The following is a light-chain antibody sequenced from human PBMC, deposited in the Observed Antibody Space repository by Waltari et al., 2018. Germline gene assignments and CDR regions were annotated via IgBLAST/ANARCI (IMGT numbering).Light chain of an antibody. Sequence: AIQLTQSPSSLSASVGDRVTITCRASQGISSALAWYQQNPGKAPKLLIYDASSLESGVPSRFSGSGSGTDFTLTISSLQPEDFATYYCQQFNSYPFMYTFGQGTKLEIK. CDR3: QQFNSYPFMYT. CDR1: QGISSA. J-gene: IGKJ2*01. CDR2: DAS. V-gene: IGKV1-13*02.